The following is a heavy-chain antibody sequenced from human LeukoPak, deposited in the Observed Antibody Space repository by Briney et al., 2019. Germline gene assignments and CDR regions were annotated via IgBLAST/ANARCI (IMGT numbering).Heavy chain of an antibody. V-gene: IGHV3-30*02. Sequence: PGGSLRLSCAASGFTFSSYGMHWVRQAPGKGLEWVAFIRYDGSNKYYADSVKGRFTISRDNAKNSLYLQMNSLRAEDTAVYYCARDPNYYGSGSPPDYWGQGTLVTVSS. CDR2: IRYDGSNK. D-gene: IGHD3-10*01. J-gene: IGHJ4*02. CDR3: ARDPNYYGSGSPPDY. CDR1: GFTFSSYG.